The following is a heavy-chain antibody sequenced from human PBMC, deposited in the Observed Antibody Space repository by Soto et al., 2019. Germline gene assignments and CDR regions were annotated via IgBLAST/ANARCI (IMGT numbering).Heavy chain of an antibody. D-gene: IGHD3-3*01. CDR1: GFSFSNYN. CDR2: ITDSSDTV. V-gene: IGHV3-48*02. Sequence: GSLRLSCVASGFSFSNYNMNWVRQAPGKGLEWVSYITDSSDTVHYADSVRGRFTISRDNAESSLYLQMNSLRDEDTAVYFCARDFGHGYYLDYWGRGTLVTVSS. J-gene: IGHJ4*02. CDR3: ARDFGHGYYLDY.